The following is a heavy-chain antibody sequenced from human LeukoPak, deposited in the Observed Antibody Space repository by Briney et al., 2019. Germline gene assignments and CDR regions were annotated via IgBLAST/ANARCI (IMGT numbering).Heavy chain of an antibody. J-gene: IGHJ4*02. V-gene: IGHV3-23*01. D-gene: IGHD2-2*02. Sequence: PGGSLRLSCAASGFTFSSYAMSWVRQAPGKGLEWVSAISGSGGSTYYADSVKGRFTISRDNSKNTLYLQMNSLRAEDTAVYYCAKATYVVPAAIRGVGAFDYWGQGTLVTVSS. CDR3: AKATYVVPAAIRGVGAFDY. CDR2: ISGSGGST. CDR1: GFTFSSYA.